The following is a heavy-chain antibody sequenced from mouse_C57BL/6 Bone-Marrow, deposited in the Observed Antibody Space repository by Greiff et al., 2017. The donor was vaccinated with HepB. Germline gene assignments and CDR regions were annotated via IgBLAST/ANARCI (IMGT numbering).Heavy chain of an antibody. CDR3: ARWGYNYGTHVAY. CDR1: GYAFTNYL. V-gene: IGHV1-54*01. D-gene: IGHD1-1*01. J-gene: IGHJ3*01. Sequence: QVQLKESGAELVRPGTSVKVSCKASGYAFTNYLIEWVKQRPGQGLEWIGVINPGSGCTNYNEKFKGKSTLTADKSSSTAYMQLSSLTSEDSAVYFCARWGYNYGTHVAYWGQGTLVTVSA. CDR2: INPGSGCT.